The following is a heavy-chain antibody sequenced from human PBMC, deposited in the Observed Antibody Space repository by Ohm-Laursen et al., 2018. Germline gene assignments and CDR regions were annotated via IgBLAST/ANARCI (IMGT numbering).Heavy chain of an antibody. CDR2: ISSSGSTI. CDR1: GFTFSSYE. CDR3: AKDTTGTPLYYFDY. V-gene: IGHV3-48*03. J-gene: IGHJ4*02. D-gene: IGHD1-1*01. Sequence: SLRLSCAASGFTFSSYEMNWVRQAPGKGLEWVSYISSSGSTIHYADSVKGRFTISRDNAKNSLYLQMNSLRAEDTALYYCAKDTTGTPLYYFDYWGQGTLVTVSS.